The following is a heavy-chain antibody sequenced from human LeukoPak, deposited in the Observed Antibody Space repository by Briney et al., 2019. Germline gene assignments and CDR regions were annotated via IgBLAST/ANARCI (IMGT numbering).Heavy chain of an antibody. Sequence: PGGSLRLSCAASGFTFNNYWMAWVRQAPGKGLEWVAFMKEDGTDIFYVDSVKGRFTISRDNARNSLNLQMNSLRPEDTGVYYCARGRWGRKAHTTSWYFKDRTQKEGAFDVWGQGTMVTVSS. CDR1: GFTFNNYW. V-gene: IGHV3-7*01. D-gene: IGHD6-13*01. CDR2: MKEDGTDI. CDR3: ARGRWGRKAHTTSWYFKDRTQKEGAFDV. J-gene: IGHJ3*01.